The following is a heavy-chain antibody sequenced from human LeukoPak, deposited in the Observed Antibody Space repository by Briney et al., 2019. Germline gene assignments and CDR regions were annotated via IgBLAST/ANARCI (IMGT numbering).Heavy chain of an antibody. Sequence: SETLSLTCDASGGSITNSKWWTWLRQPPGKGLEWIGEIYHSGSSNYNPSLRSRVTISVDKSKNQFSLKLYSVTAADTALYYCAGKDFGTQNFDFWGQGTLVTVSS. D-gene: IGHD3-10*01. V-gene: IGHV4-4*02. CDR2: IYHSGSS. J-gene: IGHJ4*02. CDR3: AGKDFGTQNFDF. CDR1: GGSITNSKW.